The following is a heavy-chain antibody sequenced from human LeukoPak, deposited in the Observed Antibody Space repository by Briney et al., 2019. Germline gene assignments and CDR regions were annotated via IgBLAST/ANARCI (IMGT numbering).Heavy chain of an antibody. V-gene: IGHV3-7*01. J-gene: IGHJ4*02. CDR2: IKRDGYEK. CDR3: ALNMIGGQIFDF. Sequence: GGSLRLSCAASGFSFSNYWMTWVRQAPGKGLEWVADIKRDGYEKRYVDSVKGRFTISRDDAKNSLYLQMNSLRAEDTAVYYCALNMIGGQIFDFWGQGTLVTVSS. D-gene: IGHD3-16*01. CDR1: GFSFSNYW.